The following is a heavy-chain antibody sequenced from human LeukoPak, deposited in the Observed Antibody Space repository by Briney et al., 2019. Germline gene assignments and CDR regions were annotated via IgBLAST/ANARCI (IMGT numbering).Heavy chain of an antibody. Sequence: ASVKVSCKASGYTLITYGISWVRQAPGQGLEWMGWINAYNGNTNYAQKLQGRVTMTTDTSTSTAYMELRGLTSDDTAVYYCAREYSSGSNIDYWGQGTLVTVSS. CDR1: GYTLITYG. CDR2: INAYNGNT. CDR3: AREYSSGSNIDY. D-gene: IGHD6-19*01. J-gene: IGHJ4*02. V-gene: IGHV1-18*01.